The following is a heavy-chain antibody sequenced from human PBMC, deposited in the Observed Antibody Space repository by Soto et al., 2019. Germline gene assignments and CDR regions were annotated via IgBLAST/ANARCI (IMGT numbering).Heavy chain of an antibody. CDR2: IDHNGST. D-gene: IGHD1-1*01. CDR1: DGSFTGYY. J-gene: IGHJ5*02. CDR3: ASGTRPRPS. V-gene: IGHV4-34*01. Sequence: QVRLQQWGAGLLKPSETLSLTCAVNDGSFTGYYLSWIWQPPGQGLEWIGEIDHNGSTNYNSSLKGRIAFSVDPSKNQFSLKLPSVTAADTGVYYCASGTRPRPSWGQGTLVTVSS.